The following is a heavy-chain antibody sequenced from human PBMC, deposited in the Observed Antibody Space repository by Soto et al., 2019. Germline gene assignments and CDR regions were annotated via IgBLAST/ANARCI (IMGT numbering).Heavy chain of an antibody. CDR1: GGSISSGDYY. V-gene: IGHV4-30-4*01. D-gene: IGHD5-18*01. J-gene: IGHJ4*02. CDR3: ATRGYSYGFGDGYRYYFDY. CDR2: IYYSGGT. Sequence: SETLSLTCTVSGGSISSGDYYWSWIRQPPGKGLEWIGYIYYSGGTYYNPSLKSRVTISVDTSKNQFSLKLSSVTAADTAVYYCATRGYSYGFGDGYRYYFDYWGQGTLVTVSS.